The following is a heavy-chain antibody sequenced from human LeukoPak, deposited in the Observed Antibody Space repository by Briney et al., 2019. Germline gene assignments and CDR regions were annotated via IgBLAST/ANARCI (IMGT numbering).Heavy chain of an antibody. CDR3: TRASGYYYMDV. Sequence: PSETLSLTCSVSGGSIGSHYWSWIRQPPGKGLEWIEYIYYSGSTNYNPSLKSRVTISIDTSKKQFSLKLNSVTAADTAVYYCTRASGYYYMDVWGKGTTVTVSS. CDR2: IYYSGST. J-gene: IGHJ6*03. CDR1: GGSIGSHY. V-gene: IGHV4-59*11.